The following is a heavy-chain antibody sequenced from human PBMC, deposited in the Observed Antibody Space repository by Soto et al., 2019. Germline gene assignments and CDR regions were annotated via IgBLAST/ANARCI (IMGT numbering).Heavy chain of an antibody. D-gene: IGHD2-2*01. V-gene: IGHV1-69*08. CDR1: GGNRYT. J-gene: IGHJ6*02. Sequence: QVQLVQSGAEVKKPGSSVKVSCKGSGGNRYTITWVRQAPGQGLEWMGRIIPMFGIATYAQNFQGRVTISAEKSTTTGYMELGGLRSEDTAVYYCARDSGRSDVVPAAISAMDVWGQGTTVTVSS. CDR3: ARDSGRSDVVPAAISAMDV. CDR2: IIPMFGIA.